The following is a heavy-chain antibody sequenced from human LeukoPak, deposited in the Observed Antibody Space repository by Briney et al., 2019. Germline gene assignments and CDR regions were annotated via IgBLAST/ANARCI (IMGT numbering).Heavy chain of an antibody. CDR3: AKAREDTYYYDSSGYYFATPLDY. V-gene: IGHV3-23*01. J-gene: IGHJ4*02. D-gene: IGHD3-22*01. CDR1: GFTFTSYG. CDR2: ITYSGGNT. Sequence: PGGTLKLSCAASGFTFTSYGMSWFRQAPGKGLEWVSSITYSGGNTYYADSVKGRFTISRDKSKNTPYLHMSSLRAEDTALYYCAKAREDTYYYDSSGYYFATPLDYWGQGTLVTVSS.